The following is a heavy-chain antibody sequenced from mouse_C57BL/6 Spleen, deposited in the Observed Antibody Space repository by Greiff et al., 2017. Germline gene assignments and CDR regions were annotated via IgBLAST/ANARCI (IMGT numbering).Heavy chain of an antibody. CDR2: IYPGDGDT. Sequence: VKLMESGAELVKPGASVKISCKASGYAFSSYWMNWVKQRPGKGLEWIGQIYPGDGDTNYNGKFKGKATLTADKSSSTAYMQLSSLTSEDSAVYFCARGEFPYAMDYWGQGTSVTVSS. CDR3: ARGEFPYAMDY. J-gene: IGHJ4*01. V-gene: IGHV1-80*01. CDR1: GYAFSSYW.